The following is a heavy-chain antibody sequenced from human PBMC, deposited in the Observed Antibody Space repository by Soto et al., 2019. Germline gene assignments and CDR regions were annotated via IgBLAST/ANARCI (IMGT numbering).Heavy chain of an antibody. Sequence: GSLRLSCAASGFTFSSYTMNWVRQAPGKGLEWVSSISSSSVYIYYADSLKGRFTISRDNAKNSLYLRMNSLRAEDTAVYYCARDLHYDSRGFGYWGQGTLVTVSS. CDR1: GFTFSSYT. CDR2: ISSSSVYI. V-gene: IGHV3-21*01. D-gene: IGHD3-22*01. CDR3: ARDLHYDSRGFGY. J-gene: IGHJ4*02.